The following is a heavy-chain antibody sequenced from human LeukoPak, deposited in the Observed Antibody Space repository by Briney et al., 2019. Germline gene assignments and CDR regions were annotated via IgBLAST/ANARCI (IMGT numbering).Heavy chain of an antibody. D-gene: IGHD4-17*01. V-gene: IGHV3-30*02. CDR1: GFTFSSYG. CDR2: IHHDGSNK. Sequence: PGGSLRLSCAASGFTFSSYGMHWVRQAPGKGLDWVAFIHHDGSNKYYADSVKGRFTISRDNSKNTLYLQMNSLRAEDTAVYYCARTTVTTRRYYYMDVWGKGTTVTVSS. J-gene: IGHJ6*03. CDR3: ARTTVTTRRYYYMDV.